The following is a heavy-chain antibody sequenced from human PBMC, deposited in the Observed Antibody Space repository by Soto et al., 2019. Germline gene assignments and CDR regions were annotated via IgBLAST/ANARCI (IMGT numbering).Heavy chain of an antibody. Sequence: GGSLRLSCAASGFTFSSYSMNWVRQAPGKGLEWVSSISSSSSYIYYAVSVKGRFTISRDNAKNSLYLQMNSLRAEDTAVYYCARTRTEVRYFDWSARVAFESWGQGTMVTV. CDR1: GFTFSSYS. V-gene: IGHV3-21*01. CDR3: ARTRTEVRYFDWSARVAFES. CDR2: ISSSSSYI. D-gene: IGHD3-9*01. J-gene: IGHJ3*02.